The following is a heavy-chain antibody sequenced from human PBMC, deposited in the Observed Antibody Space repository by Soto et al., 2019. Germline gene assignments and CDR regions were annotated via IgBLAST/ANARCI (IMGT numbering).Heavy chain of an antibody. Sequence: GGSLRLSCAASGFTFSTYAMAWVRQAPGKGLEWVSAISGSGGRTYYADSVKGRFTISRDNSKNTLYLQMNSLRAEDTAVYYCAKDRITIFGVVLYYFDYWGQGTLVTVSS. J-gene: IGHJ4*02. CDR2: ISGSGGRT. CDR3: AKDRITIFGVVLYYFDY. CDR1: GFTFSTYA. D-gene: IGHD3-3*01. V-gene: IGHV3-23*01.